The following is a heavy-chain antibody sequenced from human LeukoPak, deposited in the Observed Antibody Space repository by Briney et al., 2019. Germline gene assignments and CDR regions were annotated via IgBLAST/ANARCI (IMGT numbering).Heavy chain of an antibody. J-gene: IGHJ4*02. V-gene: IGHV4-61*02. Sequence: SETLSLTCTVSGGSISRGSYYWSWIRQPAGKGLEWIGRIYTSGSTNYNPSLKSRVTISVDTSKNQFSLKLSSVTAADTAVYYCAREAGYRSGGSCYARYYFDYWGQGTLVTVSS. CDR3: AREAGYRSGGSCYARYYFDY. CDR2: IYTSGST. D-gene: IGHD2-15*01. CDR1: GGSISRGSYY.